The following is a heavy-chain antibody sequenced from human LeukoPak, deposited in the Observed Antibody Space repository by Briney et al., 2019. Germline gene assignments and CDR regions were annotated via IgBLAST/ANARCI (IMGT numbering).Heavy chain of an antibody. CDR2: ISYDGSNK. D-gene: IGHD2/OR15-2a*01. J-gene: IGHJ4*02. CDR1: GFTFSSYG. CDR3: AKDSEYAFDY. Sequence: PGGSLRLSCAASGFTFSSYGMHWVRQAPGKGLEWVAVISYDGSNKYYADSVKGRFTISRDNSKNTLYLQMISLRAEDTAVYYCAKDSEYAFDYWGQGTLVTVSS. V-gene: IGHV3-30*18.